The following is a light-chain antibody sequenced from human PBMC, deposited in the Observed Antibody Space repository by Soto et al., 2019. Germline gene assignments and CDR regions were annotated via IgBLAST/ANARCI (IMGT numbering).Light chain of an antibody. J-gene: IGKJ1*01. Sequence: EIGLTQSPATLSLSPGERATLSCRASQSVGSNLAWFQHRPGQAPRLLIYDASNRATGIPARFSGSGSGTDFTLTISSLEPEDFAVYYRQQRTNWPRTFGQGTKVDIK. CDR2: DAS. V-gene: IGKV3-11*01. CDR3: QQRTNWPRT. CDR1: QSVGSN.